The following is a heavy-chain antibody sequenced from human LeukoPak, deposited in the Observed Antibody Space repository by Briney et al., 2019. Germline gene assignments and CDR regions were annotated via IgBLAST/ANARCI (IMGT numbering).Heavy chain of an antibody. J-gene: IGHJ4*02. D-gene: IGHD3-22*01. V-gene: IGHV4-59*01. CDR3: AISGSSGYYLYFDY. CDR1: GGSISSYY. Sequence: SETLSLICNVSGGSISSYYWSWMRQPPGEPLEWLGYIYYSGSTNYNPSLKSRVTISVDTSKDQYSLKLSSVTAADTAVYYCAISGSSGYYLYFDYWGQGTLVTVSS. CDR2: IYYSGST.